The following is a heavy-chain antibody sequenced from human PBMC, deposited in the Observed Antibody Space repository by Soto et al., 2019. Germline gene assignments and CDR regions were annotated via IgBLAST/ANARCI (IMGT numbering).Heavy chain of an antibody. CDR2: IYYSGST. CDR3: ARGYYYDSSGYWWFDP. V-gene: IGHV4-59*01. Sequence: SETLSLTCTVSGGSISSYYWSWIRQPPGKGLEWIGYIYYSGSTNYNPSLKSRVTISVDTSKKQFSLKLSSVTAADTAVYYCARGYYYDSSGYWWFDPWGQGTLVTVS. D-gene: IGHD3-22*01. J-gene: IGHJ5*02. CDR1: GGSISSYY.